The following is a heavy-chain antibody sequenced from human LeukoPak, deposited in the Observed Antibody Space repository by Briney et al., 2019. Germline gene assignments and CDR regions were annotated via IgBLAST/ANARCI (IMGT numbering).Heavy chain of an antibody. CDR2: MNPNSGNT. CDR1: GYTFTSHD. D-gene: IGHD3-9*01. J-gene: IGHJ6*03. CDR3: ARVLAHFDWSSESTYYYYYMDV. V-gene: IGHV1-8*01. Sequence: ASVKVSCKASGYTFTSHDINWVRQATGQRLEWMGWMNPNSGNTGYAQKFQGRVTMTRNTSISTAYMELISLRSEDTAVYYCARVLAHFDWSSESTYYYYYMDVWGKGTTVTVSS.